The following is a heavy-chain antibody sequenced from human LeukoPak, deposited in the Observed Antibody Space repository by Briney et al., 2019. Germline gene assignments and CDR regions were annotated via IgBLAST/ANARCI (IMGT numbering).Heavy chain of an antibody. CDR1: GFTVSSDY. CDR3: AKGSTAVVTPPFDY. V-gene: IGHV3-53*05. Sequence: GGSLRLSCAASGFTVSSDYMSWVRQAPGKGLEWVSVIYSGGSTYYADSVKGRFTISRDNAKNSLYLQMNSLRAEDTALYYCAKGSTAVVTPPFDYWGQGTLVTVSS. D-gene: IGHD4-23*01. CDR2: IYSGGST. J-gene: IGHJ4*02.